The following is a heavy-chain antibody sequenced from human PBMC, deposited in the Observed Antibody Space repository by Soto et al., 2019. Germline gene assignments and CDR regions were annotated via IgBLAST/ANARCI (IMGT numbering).Heavy chain of an antibody. J-gene: IGHJ4*02. Sequence: SETLSLTCAVSGGSISSGGYSWSWIRQPPGKGLECIGYIYHSGSTYYNPSLKSRVTISVDRSKNQLSLKLSSVTAADTAVYYCARGTTTVTTFDYWGQGTLVTSPQ. CDR3: ARGTTTVTTFDY. D-gene: IGHD4-17*01. CDR1: GGSISSGGYS. CDR2: IYHSGST. V-gene: IGHV4-30-2*01.